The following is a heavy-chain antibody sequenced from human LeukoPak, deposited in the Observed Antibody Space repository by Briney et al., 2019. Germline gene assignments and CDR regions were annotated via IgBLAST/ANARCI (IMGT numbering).Heavy chain of an antibody. CDR3: ARVQGGGFRTADF. J-gene: IGHJ4*02. D-gene: IGHD3-10*01. V-gene: IGHV3-30*03. CDR1: GFTFSDYY. CDR2: ILEDGTIQ. Sequence: GSLRLSCAASGFTFSDYYMSWIRQAPGKGLDWVAVILEDGTIQHYADSVKGRFTISRDNSRNTVFLQMNSLRGEDTAIYYCARVQGGGFRTADFWGQGTVVTVSS.